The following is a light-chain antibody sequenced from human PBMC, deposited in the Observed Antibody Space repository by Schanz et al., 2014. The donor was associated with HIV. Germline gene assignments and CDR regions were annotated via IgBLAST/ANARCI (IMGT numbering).Light chain of an antibody. CDR1: QDISNY. J-gene: IGKJ2*01. CDR2: AAS. CDR3: LQYNDYAYT. V-gene: IGKV1-27*01. Sequence: DIQMTQFPSSLSASVGDRVTITCRASQDISNYLAWYQQKPGKVPKLLICAASTLQSGVPSRFSGSGSGTEFTLTISSLQPDDFATYYCLQYNDYAYTFGQGTKLEIK.